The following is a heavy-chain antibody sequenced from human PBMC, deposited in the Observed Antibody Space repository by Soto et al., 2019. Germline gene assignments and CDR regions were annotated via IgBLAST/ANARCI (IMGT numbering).Heavy chain of an antibody. CDR2: IYYSGST. CDR1: GGSISSGGYY. D-gene: IGHD6-6*01. CDR3: ARDHRKQLVPYYYYYGLDV. Sequence: SETLSLTCTVSGGSISSGGYYWSWIRQHPGKGLEWIGYIYYSGSTYYNPSLKSRVTISVDTSKNQFSLKLSSVTAADTAAYYCARDHRKQLVPYYYYYGLDVWGQGTTVTVSS. V-gene: IGHV4-31*03. J-gene: IGHJ6*02.